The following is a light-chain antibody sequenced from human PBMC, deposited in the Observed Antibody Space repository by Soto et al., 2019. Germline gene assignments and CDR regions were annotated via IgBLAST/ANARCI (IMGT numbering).Light chain of an antibody. J-gene: IGKJ2*01. CDR2: DAS. CDR1: QSVSSGY. V-gene: IGKV3D-20*01. CDR3: QQYGSSPQQGVGYT. Sequence: EIVLTQSPATLSLSPGERATLSCGASQSVSSGYLAWYQQKPGLAPRLLIYDASSRATGIPDRFSGSGSGTDFTLTISRLEPEDFAVYYCQQYGSSPQQGVGYTFGQGTKLEIK.